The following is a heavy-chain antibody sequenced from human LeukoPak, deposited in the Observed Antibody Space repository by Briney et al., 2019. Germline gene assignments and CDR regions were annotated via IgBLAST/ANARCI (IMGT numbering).Heavy chain of an antibody. CDR1: EFAFSTYN. D-gene: IGHD3-22*01. Sequence: PGGSLRLSCAASEFAFSTYNMNWVRQAPGKGLEWVSYISTGSSTTYYADSVKGRFTISRDNAKNSLYLQMNSLRAEDTAVYYCARESSDSRELYYFDYWGQGTLVTVSS. CDR3: ARESSDSRELYYFDY. V-gene: IGHV3-48*04. CDR2: ISTGSSTT. J-gene: IGHJ4*02.